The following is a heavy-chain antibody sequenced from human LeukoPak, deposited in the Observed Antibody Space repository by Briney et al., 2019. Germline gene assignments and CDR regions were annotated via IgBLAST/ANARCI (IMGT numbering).Heavy chain of an antibody. CDR2: ISSSGRTI. Sequence: PGGSLRLSCAASGFTFSSYEMNWVRQAPGKGPEWVSYISSSGRTIYHADSVKGRFTISRDNAKNSLYLQMNSLRAEDTAAYYCARGGGSGRYYPYYFDYWGQGTLVTVSS. CDR1: GFTFSSYE. V-gene: IGHV3-48*03. CDR3: ARGGGSGRYYPYYFDY. D-gene: IGHD3-10*01. J-gene: IGHJ4*02.